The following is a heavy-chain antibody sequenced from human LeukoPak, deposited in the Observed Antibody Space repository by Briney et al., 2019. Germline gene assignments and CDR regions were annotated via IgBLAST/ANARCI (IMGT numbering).Heavy chain of an antibody. J-gene: IGHJ3*02. CDR1: RFTFSSYE. Sequence: GGSLRLSCAAARFTFSSYEMNWVRQAPGKGLEWVSYISGSGIKHYADSVKGRFTISRDNAKNSLYLQMNSLRVEDTAVYYCAREDTGVAFDIWGQGTTVTV. V-gene: IGHV3-48*03. CDR2: ISGSGIK. D-gene: IGHD2-8*01. CDR3: AREDTGVAFDI.